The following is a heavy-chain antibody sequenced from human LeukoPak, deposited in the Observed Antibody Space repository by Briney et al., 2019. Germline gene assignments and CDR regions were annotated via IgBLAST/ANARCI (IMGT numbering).Heavy chain of an antibody. V-gene: IGHV1-2*02. J-gene: IGHJ4*02. CDR2: INPNSGAT. CDR3: ARLRDYSASWRGSASRY. Sequence: GASVKVSCKTSGYTFGGYYIQWVQQAPGQGLEWMGWINPNSGATKYAQKFQGRVTLTRDTSINTAYMGLSSLNINDTAVYYCARLRDYSASWRGSASRYWGQGTLVTVSS. CDR1: GYTFGGYY. D-gene: IGHD4-11*01.